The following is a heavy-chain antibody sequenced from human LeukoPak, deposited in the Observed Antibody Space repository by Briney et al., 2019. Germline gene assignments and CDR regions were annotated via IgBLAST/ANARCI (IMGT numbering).Heavy chain of an antibody. D-gene: IGHD3-22*01. V-gene: IGHV3-23*01. J-gene: IGHJ4*02. CDR3: AKITGYYDSSGFY. Sequence: GGSLRLSCAASGFTFSSYAMNWVRQAPGKGLEWVSGIRGSGGSTYYADSVKGRFSISRDNSKNTLFLQMNSLRAEDTAVYYCAKITGYYDSSGFYWGQGTLVTVSS. CDR2: IRGSGGST. CDR1: GFTFSSYA.